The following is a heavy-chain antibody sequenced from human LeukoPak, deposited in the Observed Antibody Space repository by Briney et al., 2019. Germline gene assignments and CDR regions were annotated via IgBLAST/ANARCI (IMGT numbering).Heavy chain of an antibody. CDR3: AKEKDRYSYALDY. CDR2: ISYDGGNK. V-gene: IGHV3-30*18. J-gene: IGHJ4*02. CDR1: GFTFSSYG. Sequence: GGSLRLSCAASGFTFSSYGMHWVRQAPGKGLEWVAVISYDGGNKYYADSVKGRFTISRDNSKNTLYLQMNSLRAEDTAVYYCAKEKDRYSYALDYWGQGTLVTVSS. D-gene: IGHD5-18*01.